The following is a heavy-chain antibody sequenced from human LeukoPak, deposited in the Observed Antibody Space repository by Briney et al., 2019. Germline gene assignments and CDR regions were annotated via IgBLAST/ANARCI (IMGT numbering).Heavy chain of an antibody. Sequence: PGGSLRLSCAASGFIFDDYAMHWVRQAPGKGLEWVATINQDGSEKYYVDSVKGRFTISRDNAKNSLYLQMNSLRAEDTAAYYCARGIAVPDYWGQGTLVTVSS. J-gene: IGHJ4*02. CDR2: INQDGSEK. CDR3: ARGIAVPDY. D-gene: IGHD6-19*01. CDR1: GFIFDDYA. V-gene: IGHV3-7*03.